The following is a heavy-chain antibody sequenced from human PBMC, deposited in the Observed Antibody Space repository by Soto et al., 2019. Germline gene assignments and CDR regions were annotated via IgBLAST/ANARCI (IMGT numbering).Heavy chain of an antibody. CDR2: IRSKAYGGTT. V-gene: IGHV3-49*03. CDR3: TRDRYDFWSGSYGMDV. D-gene: IGHD3-3*01. Sequence: GGSLRLSCTASGFTFGDYAMSWFRQAPGKGLEWVGFIRSKAYGGTTEYAASVKGRFTISRDDSKSIAYLQMNSLKTEDTAVYYCTRDRYDFWSGSYGMDVWGQGTTVTVSS. CDR1: GFTFGDYA. J-gene: IGHJ6*02.